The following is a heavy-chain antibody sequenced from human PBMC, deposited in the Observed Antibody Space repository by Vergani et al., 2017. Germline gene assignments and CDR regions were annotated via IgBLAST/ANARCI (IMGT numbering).Heavy chain of an antibody. CDR1: GGSVNSGSNF. J-gene: IGHJ6*03. CDR2: TSTDGST. D-gene: IGHD3-16*02. CDR3: ARETVVTSWDGYRFHYMDV. Sequence: QVQLQESVPGLVKPSQTLSLTSSVSGGSVNSGSNFLTWIRHPAGKGLEWIGRTSTDGSTNYNPSLKSRFTVSVDTSKTQISLRLTSVTAEDTAVYYCARETVVTSWDGYRFHYMDVGGKGTTVTVSS. V-gene: IGHV4-61*02.